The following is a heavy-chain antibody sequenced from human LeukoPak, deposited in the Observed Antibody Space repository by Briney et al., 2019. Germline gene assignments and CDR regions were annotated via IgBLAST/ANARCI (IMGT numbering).Heavy chain of an antibody. Sequence: GGSLRLSCAASGFTFSSYSMNWVRQAPGKGLEWVSSISSSSSYIYYADSVKGRFTISRDNAKNSLYLQMNSLRAEDTAVYYCARENSGSYSGMAFDIWGQGTMVTVSS. J-gene: IGHJ3*02. CDR1: GFTFSSYS. CDR2: ISSSSSYI. D-gene: IGHD1-26*01. V-gene: IGHV3-21*01. CDR3: ARENSGSYSGMAFDI.